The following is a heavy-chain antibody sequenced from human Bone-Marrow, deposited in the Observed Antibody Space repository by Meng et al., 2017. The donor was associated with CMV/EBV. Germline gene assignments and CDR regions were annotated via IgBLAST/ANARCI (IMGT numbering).Heavy chain of an antibody. J-gene: IGHJ6*02. CDR3: ARMHYRTGAGLNLYYYYGMDV. V-gene: IGHV3-48*03. CDR1: GFTFSSYE. CDR2: ISSSGSTI. D-gene: IGHD1-14*01. Sequence: GGSLRPSCAASGFTFSSYEMNWVRQAPGKGLEWVSYISSSGSTIYYADSVKGRFTISRDNAKNSLYLQMNSLRAEDTAVYYCARMHYRTGAGLNLYYYYGMDVWGQGTTVTVSS.